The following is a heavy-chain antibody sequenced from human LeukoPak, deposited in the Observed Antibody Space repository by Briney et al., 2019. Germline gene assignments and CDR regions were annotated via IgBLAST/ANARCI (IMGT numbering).Heavy chain of an antibody. CDR2: INHSGST. CDR1: GGSFSGYY. D-gene: IGHD3-16*02. Sequence: PSETLSLTCAVYGGSFSGYYWSWIRQPPGKGLEWIGEINHSGSTNYNPSLKSRVTISVDTSKNQFSLKLSSVTAADTAVYYCAREVDYVWGSYRYVGHYFDYWGQGTLVTVSS. CDR3: AREVDYVWGSYRYVGHYFDY. J-gene: IGHJ4*02. V-gene: IGHV4-34*01.